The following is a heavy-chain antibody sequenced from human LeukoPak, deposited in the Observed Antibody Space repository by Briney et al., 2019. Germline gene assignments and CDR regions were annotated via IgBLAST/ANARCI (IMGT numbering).Heavy chain of an antibody. D-gene: IGHD3-22*01. J-gene: IGHJ4*02. CDR2: ISYDGSNK. CDR3: ARDPAMIVPDY. CDR1: GFIFSSYA. V-gene: IGHV3-30-3*01. Sequence: GRSLRLSCAASGFIFSSYAMHWVRQAPGKGLEWVAVISYDGSNKYYADSVKGRFTISRDNSKNTLYLQMNSLRAEDTAVYYCARDPAMIVPDYWGQGTLVTVSS.